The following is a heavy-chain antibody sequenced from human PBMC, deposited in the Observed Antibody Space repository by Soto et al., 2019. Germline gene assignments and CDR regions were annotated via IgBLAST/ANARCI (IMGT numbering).Heavy chain of an antibody. J-gene: IGHJ4*02. CDR1: GFSLTTHPMG. Sequence: QITLKESGPTLVEPTETLTLTRSFSGFSLTTHPMGVGWIRQPPGRALEWLAVIYWDDDKRYNPSLRSRLTITKDTSKRQVVLTMTYMEPADTATYYCAHRLGGFTWNDGYLDYWGQGTLVTVSS. CDR3: AHRLGGFTWNDGYLDY. CDR2: IYWDDDK. V-gene: IGHV2-5*02. D-gene: IGHD1-1*01.